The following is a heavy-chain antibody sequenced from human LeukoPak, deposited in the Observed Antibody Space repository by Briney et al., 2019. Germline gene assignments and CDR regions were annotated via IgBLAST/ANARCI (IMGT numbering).Heavy chain of an antibody. V-gene: IGHV3-7*01. Sequence: GGSLRLSCTGSGFTFSDYWMTWARQAPGKGLEWVANLRTDGSDKYYVDSVKGRFTISRDNAKKLVYLQMNCLRAEDTAVYYCARDAYDDASESWGQGTLVTVSS. J-gene: IGHJ5*02. CDR2: LRTDGSDK. D-gene: IGHD3-3*01. CDR1: GFTFSDYW. CDR3: ARDAYDDASES.